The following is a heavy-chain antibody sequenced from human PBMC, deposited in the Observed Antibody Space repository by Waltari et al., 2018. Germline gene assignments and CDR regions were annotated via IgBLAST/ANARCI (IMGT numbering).Heavy chain of an antibody. CDR2: TNTDGSFT. CDR3: VRGSLNPGFDY. V-gene: IGHV3-74*01. J-gene: IGHJ4*02. Sequence: EVQLVESGGGLVQPGGYLRLSCAVSGFPFRSYWMHWCRQTPGEGLVWLSRTNTDGSFTNYADSVEGRFTMSRDNAKDTVYLQMNSLRAEDTAIYYCVRGSLNPGFDYWGQGTLVTVSS. CDR1: GFPFRSYW.